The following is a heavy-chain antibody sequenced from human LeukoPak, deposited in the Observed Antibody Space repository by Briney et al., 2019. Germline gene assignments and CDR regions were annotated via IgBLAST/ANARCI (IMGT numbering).Heavy chain of an antibody. V-gene: IGHV3-30-3*01. D-gene: IGHD2-2*01. CDR2: ISYDGSKK. CDR3: ARGCCIRSLSFYGDY. Sequence: PGKSLRLSCAASGFTFSTYAMHWVRQAPGKGLEWVAVISYDGSKKYYADSVKGRFTISRDNSKNTLYLQMNSLRTEDTAVYYCARGCCIRSLSFYGDYWGQGTLVTVSS. CDR1: GFTFSTYA. J-gene: IGHJ4*02.